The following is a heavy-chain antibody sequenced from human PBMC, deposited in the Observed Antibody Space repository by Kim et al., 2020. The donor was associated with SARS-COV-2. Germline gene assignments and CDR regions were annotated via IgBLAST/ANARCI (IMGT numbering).Heavy chain of an antibody. D-gene: IGHD6-6*01. V-gene: IGHV1-8*01. Sequence: QKLQGRVTMTRNTSISTAYMELSSLRSEDTAVYYCARGIGSVAARPCMDVWGQGTTVTVSS. J-gene: IGHJ6*02. CDR3: ARGIGSVAARPCMDV.